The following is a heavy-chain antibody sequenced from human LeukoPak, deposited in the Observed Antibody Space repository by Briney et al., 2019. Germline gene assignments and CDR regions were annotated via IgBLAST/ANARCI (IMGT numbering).Heavy chain of an antibody. CDR1: GGSISSSSYY. Sequence: SETLSLTCTVSGGSISSSSYYWGWIRQPPGKGLEWIGSIFYSGSTYYNPSLKSRVTISLDTSKNQFSLKLSSVTAADTAVYYCARAPRIGVIVVVKDAFDIWGQGTMVTVSS. CDR2: IFYSGST. J-gene: IGHJ3*02. V-gene: IGHV4-39*07. D-gene: IGHD3-22*01. CDR3: ARAPRIGVIVVVKDAFDI.